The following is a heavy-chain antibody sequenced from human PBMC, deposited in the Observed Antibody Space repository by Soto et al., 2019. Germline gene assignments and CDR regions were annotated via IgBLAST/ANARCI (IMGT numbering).Heavy chain of an antibody. D-gene: IGHD7-27*01. CDR3: ARDDVSRTGEEGLLDY. Sequence: EVQLVESGGGLVKPGGSLRLSCTASGFTFSNHNMNWVRQAPGKGLEWLSSISGSSGFVSYADSVKGRFTISRHNVKYSVFLQMNSLRVEDTAVYFCARDDVSRTGEEGLLDYWGQGTLDTVSS. CDR2: ISGSSGFV. CDR1: GFTFSNHN. V-gene: IGHV3-21*01. J-gene: IGHJ4*02.